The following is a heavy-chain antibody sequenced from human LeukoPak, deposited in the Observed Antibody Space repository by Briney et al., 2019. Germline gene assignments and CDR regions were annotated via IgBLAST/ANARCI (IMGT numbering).Heavy chain of an antibody. V-gene: IGHV3-48*03. CDR2: ISSSGSTI. Sequence: PGGSLRLSCAASGFTFSSYEMNWVRQAPGKGLEWVSYISSSGSTIYYADSVKGRFTISRDNAKNSLYLQMNSLRGEDTAVYYCAREPRNYDILTGYYKGDAFDIWGQGTMVTVSS. CDR1: GFTFSSYE. CDR3: AREPRNYDILTGYYKGDAFDI. D-gene: IGHD3-9*01. J-gene: IGHJ3*02.